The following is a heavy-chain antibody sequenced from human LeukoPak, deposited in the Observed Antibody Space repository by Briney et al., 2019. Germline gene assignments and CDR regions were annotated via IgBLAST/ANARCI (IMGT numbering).Heavy chain of an antibody. J-gene: IGHJ4*02. D-gene: IGHD6-19*01. V-gene: IGHV4-4*02. CDR1: GGSISSSDW. CDR2: IYHGGST. Sequence: PSETLSLTCAVSGGSISSSDWWSWVRQPPGKGLEWIGEIYHGGSTNYNPSLKSRVTISVDKSKNQFSLKLSSVTAADTAVYYCARASIAVAGSRDDCWGQGTLVTVSS. CDR3: ARASIAVAGSRDDC.